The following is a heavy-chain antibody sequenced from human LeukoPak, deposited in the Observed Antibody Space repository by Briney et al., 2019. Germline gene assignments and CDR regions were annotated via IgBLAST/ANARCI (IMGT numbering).Heavy chain of an antibody. CDR1: GGSISGYY. Sequence: MPSETLSLTCTVSGGSISGYYWSWIRQPPGKELEWIGYIYYSGSTSYNPSLKSRVTISVDASKRQFPLKLTSVTAADTAVYYCERDSPPSDYWGQGTLVTVSS. CDR3: ERDSPPSDY. J-gene: IGHJ4*02. CDR2: IYYSGST. V-gene: IGHV4-59*01.